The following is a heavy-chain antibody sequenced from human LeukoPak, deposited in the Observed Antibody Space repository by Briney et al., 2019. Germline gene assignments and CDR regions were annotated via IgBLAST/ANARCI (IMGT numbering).Heavy chain of an antibody. D-gene: IGHD6-19*01. CDR3: AKDRNLAVADY. V-gene: IGHV3-23*01. CDR2: INASGIST. Sequence: GGSLRLSCAASGFTFSTYAMSWVRQAPGKGLEWVSVINASGISTYYADSVKGRFTISRDNSINTLYLQINGLRAEDTAVYYCAKDRNLAVADYWGQGTLVTVSS. J-gene: IGHJ4*02. CDR1: GFTFSTYA.